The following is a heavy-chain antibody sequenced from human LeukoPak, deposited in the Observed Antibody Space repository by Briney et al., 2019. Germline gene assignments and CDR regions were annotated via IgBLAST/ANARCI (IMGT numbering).Heavy chain of an antibody. J-gene: IGHJ4*02. D-gene: IGHD3-22*01. V-gene: IGHV4-39*01. CDR3: ARRGDSSGYYLYYFDY. CDR2: IYYSGST. CDR1: GGSISSGSYY. Sequence: SETLSLTCTVSGGSISSGSYYWGWIRQPPGKGLEWIGSIYYSGSTYYNPSLKSRVTISADTSKNQFSLKLSSVTAADTAVYYCARRGDSSGYYLYYFDYWGQGTLVTVSS.